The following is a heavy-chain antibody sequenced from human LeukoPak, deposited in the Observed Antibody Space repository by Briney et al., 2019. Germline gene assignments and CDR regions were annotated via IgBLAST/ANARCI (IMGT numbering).Heavy chain of an antibody. CDR2: INWNGGST. D-gene: IGHD3-22*01. Sequence: PVGSLRLSCAASGFTFDDYGMSWVRQAPGKGLEWVSGINWNGGSTGYADSVKGRFTISRDNAKNSLYLQMNSLRAEDTALYYCARVPDYYDSSGSYQGSKYFQHWGQGTLVTVSS. J-gene: IGHJ1*01. CDR1: GFTFDDYG. CDR3: ARVPDYYDSSGSYQGSKYFQH. V-gene: IGHV3-20*04.